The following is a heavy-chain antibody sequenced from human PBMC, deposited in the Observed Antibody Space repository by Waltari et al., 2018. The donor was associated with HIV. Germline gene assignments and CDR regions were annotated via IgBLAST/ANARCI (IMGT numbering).Heavy chain of an antibody. CDR1: RLTFSSNY. CDR3: ARDPRSSGYYGMDV. J-gene: IGHJ6*02. D-gene: IGHD1-26*01. V-gene: IGHV3-53*01. CDR2: IYSGGSR. Sequence: EVQLVESGGGLIEPGGSLRPPCGASRLTFSSNYMSWVRQAPGKGREWVSVIYSGGSRYYADSVKGRFTISRDNSKNTLSLHMNSLGPEDTAVYYCARDPRSSGYYGMDVWGQGTTVTVSS.